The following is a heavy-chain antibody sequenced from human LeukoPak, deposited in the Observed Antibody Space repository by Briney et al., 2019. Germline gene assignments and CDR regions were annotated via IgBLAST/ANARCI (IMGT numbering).Heavy chain of an antibody. D-gene: IGHD1-26*01. CDR3: AKDSWEVGATSEIDY. J-gene: IGHJ4*02. CDR1: GFTFSSYG. V-gene: IGHV3-30*02. Sequence: PGVSLKLSCAASGFTFSSYGMHWVRQAPGKGLEWVGFIRYDGSDKYYADSVKGRFTISRDNPKNTLYLQVNSLRAEDTAVYYCAKDSWEVGATSEIDYWGQGTLVTVSS. CDR2: IRYDGSDK.